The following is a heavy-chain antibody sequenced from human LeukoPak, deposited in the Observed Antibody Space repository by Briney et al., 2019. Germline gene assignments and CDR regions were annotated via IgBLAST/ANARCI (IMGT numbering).Heavy chain of an antibody. CDR2: INAYNDNT. CDR3: ARAGGSYSPSDY. D-gene: IGHD2-21*01. V-gene: IGHV1-18*01. CDR1: GYTCTSDG. Sequence: ASVKVSCKASGYTCTSDGISWVRQATGQWLEWMGWINAYNDNTNYAQKFQGRVTMTTDTSTSTAYMELRSLRSDDTAVFYCARAGGSYSPSDYWGQGTLVTVSS. J-gene: IGHJ4*02.